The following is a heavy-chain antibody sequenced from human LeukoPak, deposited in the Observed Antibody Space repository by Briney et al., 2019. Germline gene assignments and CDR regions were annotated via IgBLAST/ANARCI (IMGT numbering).Heavy chain of an antibody. Sequence: SETLSLTCAVYGGSFSGYYWSWIRQPPGKGLEWIGEINHSGSTNYNPSLKSRVTISVDTSKNQFSLKLSSVTAADTAVYYCARGRFLRGRGYCSGGSCSLDYWGQGTLVTVSS. J-gene: IGHJ4*02. V-gene: IGHV4-34*01. CDR3: ARGRFLRGRGYCSGGSCSLDY. D-gene: IGHD2-15*01. CDR1: GGSFSGYY. CDR2: INHSGST.